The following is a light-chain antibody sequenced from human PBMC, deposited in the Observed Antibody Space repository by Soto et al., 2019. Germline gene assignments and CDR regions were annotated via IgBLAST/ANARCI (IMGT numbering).Light chain of an antibody. CDR1: QSLLHSNGYNY. V-gene: IGKV2-28*01. J-gene: IGKJ4*01. CDR2: LGS. Sequence: DIVMTQSPLSLPVTPGEPASISCRSSQSLLHSNGYNYLDWYLQKPGQSPQLLIYLGSNRASGVPDRFSGSGSGTDFTLTITDLQPEDFATYYCQQNFSPSVTFGGGTTVEIK. CDR3: QQNFSPSVT.